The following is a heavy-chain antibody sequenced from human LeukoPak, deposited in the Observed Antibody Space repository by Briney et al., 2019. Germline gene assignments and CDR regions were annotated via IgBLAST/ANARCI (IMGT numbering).Heavy chain of an antibody. CDR1: GGTISSYY. J-gene: IGHJ4*02. CDR2: VYTSGST. Sequence: SETLSLTCTGSGGTISSYYWSWIRQAPGKGLEWIGRVYTSGSTYYNPSLKSRVTMSVDTSKNQFSLKLSSVTAAGTAVYYCARDREHSSSWYYFDYWGQGTLVTVSS. D-gene: IGHD6-13*01. V-gene: IGHV4-4*07. CDR3: ARDREHSSSWYYFDY.